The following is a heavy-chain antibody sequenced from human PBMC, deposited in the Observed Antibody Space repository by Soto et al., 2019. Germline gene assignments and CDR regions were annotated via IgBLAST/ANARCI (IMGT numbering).Heavy chain of an antibody. CDR2: VSDGGSDK. CDR3: AKDEDISAAAYYFGY. V-gene: IGHV3-30*18. Sequence: QLQLVESGGGVVQPGRSLRLSCAASGFSFTNYGMHWVRQAPGKGLEWVAVVSDGGSDKHYADSVKGRFTISRDNSKNTLYLQMNRLRTEDTAVYYCAKDEDISAAAYYFGYWGQGTLVTVSS. D-gene: IGHD6-13*01. J-gene: IGHJ4*02. CDR1: GFSFTNYG.